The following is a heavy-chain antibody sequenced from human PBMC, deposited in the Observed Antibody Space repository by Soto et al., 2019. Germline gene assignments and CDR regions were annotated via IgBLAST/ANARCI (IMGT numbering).Heavy chain of an antibody. J-gene: IGHJ4*02. D-gene: IGHD5-18*01. CDR2: ISYDGSNK. Sequence: PGGSLRLSCAASGFTFSTYGMHWVRQAPGKGLEWVAVISYDGSNKYYGDSVKGRFTISRDNSKNTLYLQMNSLRAEDTAVYYCANARTAMVPDDWGQGTLVTVSS. CDR1: GFTFSTYG. CDR3: ANARTAMVPDD. V-gene: IGHV3-30*18.